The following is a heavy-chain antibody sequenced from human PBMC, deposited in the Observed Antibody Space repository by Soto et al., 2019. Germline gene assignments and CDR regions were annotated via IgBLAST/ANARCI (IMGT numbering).Heavy chain of an antibody. CDR3: ARNLGRGYISGNWFDP. V-gene: IGHV4-61*01. Sequence: PSETLSLTCTVSGGSVSAGSYYWSWIRQPPGKGLEWIGYIYYSGSTNYNPSLKSRITIAVDTSKNQFSLNLSSVTAADTAMYYCARNLGRGYISGNWFDPWGQGTLVTVSS. J-gene: IGHJ5*02. CDR1: GGSVSAGSYY. D-gene: IGHD5-18*01. CDR2: IYYSGST.